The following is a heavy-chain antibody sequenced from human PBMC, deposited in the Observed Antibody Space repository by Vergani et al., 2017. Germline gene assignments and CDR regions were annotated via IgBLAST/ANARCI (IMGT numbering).Heavy chain of an antibody. D-gene: IGHD6-13*01. CDR1: GGSISSGGYY. V-gene: IGHV4-30-2*01. Sequence: QLQLQESGSGLVKPSQTLSLTCAVSGGSISSGGYYWSWIRQPPGKGLEWIGEINHSGSTNYNPSLKSRVTISVDTSKNQFSLKLSSVTAADTAVYYCARGLESYSSSWYNLGGLYFDYWGQGTLVTVSS. J-gene: IGHJ4*02. CDR3: ARGLESYSSSWYNLGGLYFDY. CDR2: INHSGST.